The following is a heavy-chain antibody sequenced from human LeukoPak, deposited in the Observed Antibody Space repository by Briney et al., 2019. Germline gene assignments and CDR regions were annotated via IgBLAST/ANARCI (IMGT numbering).Heavy chain of an antibody. CDR1: GFTFANYA. D-gene: IGHD2-15*01. CDR2: INWNGGST. Sequence: GGSLRLSCAGSGFTFANYAMSWVRQAPGKGLEWVSGINWNGGSTGYADSVKGRFTISRDNAKNSLYLQMNSLRAEDTALYHCARGGYCSGGSCYRHNDYWGQGTLVTVSS. CDR3: ARGGYCSGGSCYRHNDY. V-gene: IGHV3-20*01. J-gene: IGHJ4*02.